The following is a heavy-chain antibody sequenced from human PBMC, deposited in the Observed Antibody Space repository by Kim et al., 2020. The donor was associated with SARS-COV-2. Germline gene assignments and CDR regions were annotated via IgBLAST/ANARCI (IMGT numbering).Heavy chain of an antibody. J-gene: IGHJ3*02. CDR2: INPSGGST. V-gene: IGHV1-46*01. CDR1: GYTFTSYY. D-gene: IGHD3-3*01. Sequence: ASVKVSCKASGYTFTSYYMHWVRQAPGQGLEWMGIINPSGGSTSHAQKFQGRVTMTRDTSTSTVYMELSSLRSEDTAVYYCARGVEMATIFGSDEFAFDIWGQGTMVTVSS. CDR3: ARGVEMATIFGSDEFAFDI.